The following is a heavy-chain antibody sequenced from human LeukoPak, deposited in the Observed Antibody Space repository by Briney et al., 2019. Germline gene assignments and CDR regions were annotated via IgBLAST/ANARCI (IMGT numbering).Heavy chain of an antibody. D-gene: IGHD5-18*01. V-gene: IGHV3-53*01. J-gene: IGHJ6*03. CDR1: GFTVSSNY. Sequence: GGSLRLSCAASGFTVSSNYMSCVRQAPGKGLEWVSVIYSGGSTYYADSVKGRFTISRDNSKNTLYLQMNSLRAEDTAVYYCARVGYSYGHYYYYYYMDVWGKGTTVTVSS. CDR3: ARVGYSYGHYYYYYYMDV. CDR2: IYSGGST.